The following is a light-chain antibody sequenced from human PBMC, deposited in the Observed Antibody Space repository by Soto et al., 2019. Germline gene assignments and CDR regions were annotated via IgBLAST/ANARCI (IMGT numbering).Light chain of an antibody. CDR2: DAS. CDR3: QQYNSYT. J-gene: IGKJ1*01. CDR1: QSISCW. V-gene: IGKV1-5*01. Sequence: DIQMTQSPSSLSASVGDRVTIXCRASQSISCWLAWYQQKPGKAPKLLIYDASSLESGVRSRFSGCGSGTAFTLTISSLQPDDFATYYCQQYNSYTFGQGTKVDIK.